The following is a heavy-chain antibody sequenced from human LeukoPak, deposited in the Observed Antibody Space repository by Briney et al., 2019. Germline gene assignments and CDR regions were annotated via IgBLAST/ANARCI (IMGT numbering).Heavy chain of an antibody. Sequence: ASVKVSCKASGGTFSSYAISWVRQAPGQGLEWMGWISAYNGNTNYAQKLQGRVTMTTDTSTSTAYMELRSLRSDDTAVYYCAREFRYYGDLHYWGQGTLVTVSS. J-gene: IGHJ4*02. D-gene: IGHD4-17*01. CDR2: ISAYNGNT. V-gene: IGHV1-18*01. CDR1: GGTFSSYA. CDR3: AREFRYYGDLHY.